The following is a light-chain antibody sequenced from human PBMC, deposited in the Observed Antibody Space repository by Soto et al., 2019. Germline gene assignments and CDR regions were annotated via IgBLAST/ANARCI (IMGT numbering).Light chain of an antibody. V-gene: IGKV3-20*01. CDR2: GAS. Sequence: EIVLTQSPGTLSLSPGERATLTCRAIPSISGTYLAWYQQKPGQAPRLLIYGASSSATGIPDRFRGSGSGTDFTLMITRLEPEDFGVYYCQHYLSSPLTFGGGTKVDIK. CDR1: PSISGTY. J-gene: IGKJ4*01. CDR3: QHYLSSPLT.